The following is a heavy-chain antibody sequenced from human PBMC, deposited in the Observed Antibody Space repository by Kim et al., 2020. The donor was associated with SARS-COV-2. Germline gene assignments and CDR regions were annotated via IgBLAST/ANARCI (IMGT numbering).Heavy chain of an antibody. V-gene: IGHV1-18*04. D-gene: IGHD6-13*01. CDR1: GFTFTSYG. CDR2: ISAYNGNT. CDR3: ASELLAAAAEKRAFDY. Sequence: ASVKVSCKASGFTFTSYGISWVRQAPGQGLEWMVWISAYNGNTNYAQNFQGRVTMTTDTSTSTAYMELRSLRSDDTAVYYCASELLAAAAEKRAFDYWGQGTLVTVSS. J-gene: IGHJ4*02.